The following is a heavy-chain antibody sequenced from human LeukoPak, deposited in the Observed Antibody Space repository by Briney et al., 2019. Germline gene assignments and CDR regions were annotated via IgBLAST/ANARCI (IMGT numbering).Heavy chain of an antibody. D-gene: IGHD2-2*01. CDR3: ARAMVVPGADYYMDV. Sequence: SETLSLTCAVYGGSFSGYYWSWIRHPPGKGLEWIGEINHSGSTNYNPSPKSRVTISVDTSKNQFSLKLSSVTAADTAVYYCARAMVVPGADYYMDVWGKGTTVTVSS. V-gene: IGHV4-34*01. CDR1: GGSFSGYY. J-gene: IGHJ6*03. CDR2: INHSGST.